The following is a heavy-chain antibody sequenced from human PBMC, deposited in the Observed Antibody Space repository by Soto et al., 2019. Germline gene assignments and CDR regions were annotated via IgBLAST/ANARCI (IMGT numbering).Heavy chain of an antibody. CDR2: ISGSGGST. CDR1: GFTFSSYA. V-gene: IGHV3-23*01. D-gene: IGHD2-21*02. Sequence: EVQLLESGGGLVQPGGSLRLSCAASGFTFSSYAMSWVRQAPGKGLEWVSAISGSGGSTYYADSVKGRFTISRDNSXNXXYLQMNSLRAEDTAVYYCASPVSLVVVTVPLYFQHWGQGTLVTVSS. J-gene: IGHJ1*01. CDR3: ASPVSLVVVTVPLYFQH.